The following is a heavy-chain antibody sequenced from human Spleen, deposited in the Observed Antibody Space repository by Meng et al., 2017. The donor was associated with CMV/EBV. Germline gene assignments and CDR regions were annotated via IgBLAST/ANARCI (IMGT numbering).Heavy chain of an antibody. CDR1: GYSISSGYY. CDR3: ARDPQYCSSTSCYTWGYYYYYGMDV. V-gene: IGHV4-38-2*02. Sequence: SETLSLTCTVSGYSISSGYYWGWIRQPPGKGLEWIGSIYHSGSTYYNPSPKSRVTISVDTSKNQFSLKLSSVTAADTAVYYCARDPQYCSSTSCYTWGYYYYYGMDVWGQGTTVTVSS. J-gene: IGHJ6*02. CDR2: IYHSGST. D-gene: IGHD2-2*02.